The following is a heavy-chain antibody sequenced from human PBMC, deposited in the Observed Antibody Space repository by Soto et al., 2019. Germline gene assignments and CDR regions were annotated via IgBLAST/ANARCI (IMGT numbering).Heavy chain of an antibody. V-gene: IGHV3-15*01. CDR1: GFTFSNAW. CDR2: IKSKTDGGTT. CDR3: TTRITMVRGANYYYYYYMDV. D-gene: IGHD3-10*01. J-gene: IGHJ6*03. Sequence: GGSLRLSCAASGFTFSNAWMSWVRQAPGKGLEWVGRIKSKTDGGTTDYAAPVKGRFTISRDDSKKTLYLQMNSLKTEDTAVYYCTTRITMVRGANYYYYYYMDVWGKGTTVTVSS.